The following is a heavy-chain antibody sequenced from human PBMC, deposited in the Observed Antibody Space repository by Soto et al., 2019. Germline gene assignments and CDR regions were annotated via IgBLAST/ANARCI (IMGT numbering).Heavy chain of an antibody. V-gene: IGHV4-39*01. Sequence: AETLSLTCTVSGGSINWSAYYWGWIRQPPGKGLEGIGSISYSETTHYNPSRKSRVTISVDTSKNQFSLKLTSVTAADTAVYYCARAIYCSAGSCYRFDPWGQGTLVTVSS. CDR3: ARAIYCSAGSCYRFDP. J-gene: IGHJ5*02. D-gene: IGHD2-15*01. CDR2: ISYSETT. CDR1: GGSINWSAYY.